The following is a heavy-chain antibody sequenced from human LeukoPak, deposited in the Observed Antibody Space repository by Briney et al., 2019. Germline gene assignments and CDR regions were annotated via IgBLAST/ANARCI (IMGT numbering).Heavy chain of an antibody. V-gene: IGHV1-2*02. J-gene: IGHJ3*02. Sequence: ASVKVSCKASGYTFTGYYMHWVRQAPGQGLEWMGWINPNSGGTNYAQKFQGRVTMTRDTSISTAYMELSRLRSDDTAVYYCARPLSSSWGDAFDIWGQGTMVTVSS. CDR3: ARPLSSSWGDAFDI. CDR2: INPNSGGT. D-gene: IGHD6-13*01. CDR1: GYTFTGYY.